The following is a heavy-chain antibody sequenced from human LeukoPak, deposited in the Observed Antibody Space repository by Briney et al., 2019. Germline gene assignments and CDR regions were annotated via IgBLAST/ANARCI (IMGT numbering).Heavy chain of an antibody. CDR2: IKTDGSYA. CDR1: GFTFSSYW. CDR3: VRWQDI. Sequence: PGGSLRLSCAASGFTFSSYWMHWVRQAPGKGLVWVSRIKTDGSYASYAESVKGRFTVSRDNAKNTLYLQMNSLRVEDTAVYYCVRWQDIWGRGTMVTVSS. J-gene: IGHJ3*02. V-gene: IGHV3-74*01.